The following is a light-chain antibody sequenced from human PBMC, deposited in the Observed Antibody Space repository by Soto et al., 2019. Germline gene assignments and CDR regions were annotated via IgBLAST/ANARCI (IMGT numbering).Light chain of an antibody. CDR3: TSYTSSITYV. CDR2: EVN. J-gene: IGLJ1*01. CDR1: SSNVGGYNY. Sequence: QSALTQPASVSGSPGQSITIYCTGTSSNVGGYNYVSWYQQHPGKAPKLMIYEVNNRPSGVSNRFSGSKSGNTASLTISGLQAEDEADYYCTSYTSSITYVFGTGTKVTVL. V-gene: IGLV2-14*01.